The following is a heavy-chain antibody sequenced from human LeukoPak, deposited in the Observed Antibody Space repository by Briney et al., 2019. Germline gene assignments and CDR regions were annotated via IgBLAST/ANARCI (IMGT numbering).Heavy chain of an antibody. CDR1: EFTFSSYG. J-gene: IGHJ4*02. CDR3: AVAYSSNGYYPVDY. Sequence: GGSLRLSCAASEFTFSSYGMHWVRQAPGKGLEWVADISYDGSNKYYADSVKGRFTISRDNSKNTLYLQMNSLRAEDTAVYYCAVAYSSNGYYPVDYWGQGTLVTVSS. V-gene: IGHV3-30*03. D-gene: IGHD3-22*01. CDR2: ISYDGSNK.